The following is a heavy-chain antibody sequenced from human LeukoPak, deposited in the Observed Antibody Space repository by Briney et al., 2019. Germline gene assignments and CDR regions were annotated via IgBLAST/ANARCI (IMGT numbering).Heavy chain of an antibody. CDR3: VRGQTIDY. D-gene: IGHD3-3*01. CDR2: IKSDGTGI. CDR1: GFTFRNYR. J-gene: IGHJ4*02. Sequence: GGPLTLSCTPSGFTFRNYRMYWVRQAPGKGLVWVSRIKSDGTGIAYTDSVEGRFTISSDNAKNTLYLQMNSPRDEDTAVYYCVRGQTIDYWGQGTLVTVSS. V-gene: IGHV3-74*01.